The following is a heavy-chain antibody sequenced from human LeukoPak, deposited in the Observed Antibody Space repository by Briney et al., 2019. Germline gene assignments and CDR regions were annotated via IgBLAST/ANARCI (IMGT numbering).Heavy chain of an antibody. CDR1: GGSISSYY. CDR3: ARSGGGSPLDFDY. Sequence: SETLSLTCTVSGGSISSYYWSWIRQPAGKGLEWIGRIYTSGSTNYSPSLKSRVTISVDKSKNQFSLKLSSVTAADTAVYYCARSGGGSPLDFDYWGQGALVTVSS. V-gene: IGHV4-4*07. CDR2: IYTSGST. J-gene: IGHJ4*02. D-gene: IGHD3-16*01.